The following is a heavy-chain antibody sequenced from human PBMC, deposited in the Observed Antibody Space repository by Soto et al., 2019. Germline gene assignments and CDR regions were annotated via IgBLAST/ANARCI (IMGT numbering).Heavy chain of an antibody. D-gene: IGHD2-2*01. J-gene: IGHJ4*02. CDR2: IKRKPDGGTT. CDR3: TTVVVPAAKHY. V-gene: IGHV3-15*01. CDR1: GFTFSNAW. Sequence: GGSLRLSCAASGFTFSNAWMSWVRQAPGKGLEWVGRIKRKPDGGTTDYAAPVKGRFTISRDDSKNTLYLQMNSLKTEDTAVYYCTTVVVPAAKHYWGQGTLVTVPS.